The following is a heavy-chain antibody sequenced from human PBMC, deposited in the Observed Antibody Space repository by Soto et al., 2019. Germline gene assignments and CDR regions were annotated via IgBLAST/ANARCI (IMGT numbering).Heavy chain of an antibody. V-gene: IGHV1-46*01. J-gene: IGHJ4*02. D-gene: IGHD3-10*01. CDR1: GYTFTSYY. CDR2: INPSGGST. CDR3: ARGEELLWFGDPPFFDY. Sequence: GASVKVSCKASGYTFTSYYMHWVRQAPGQGLEWMGIINPSGGSTSYAQKFQGRVTMTRDTSTSTVYMELSSLRSEDTAVYYCARGEELLWFGDPPFFDYWGQGTLVTVSS.